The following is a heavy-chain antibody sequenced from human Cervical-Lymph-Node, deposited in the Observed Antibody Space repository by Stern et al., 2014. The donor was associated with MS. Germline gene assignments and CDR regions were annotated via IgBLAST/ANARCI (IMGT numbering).Heavy chain of an antibody. D-gene: IGHD4-17*01. CDR1: GGSISSGGYS. J-gene: IGHJ3*02. CDR3: ARSSTVTPNAFDI. Sequence: QLQLQESGSGLVKPSQTLSLTCAVSGGSISSGGYSWSWIRQPPGKGLEWIGYIYQSGTTYDNPPLKSRVTISVDRSKTHFSLKLSSVTAADTAVYYCARSSTVTPNAFDIWGQGTMVTVSS. V-gene: IGHV4-30-2*01. CDR2: IYQSGTT.